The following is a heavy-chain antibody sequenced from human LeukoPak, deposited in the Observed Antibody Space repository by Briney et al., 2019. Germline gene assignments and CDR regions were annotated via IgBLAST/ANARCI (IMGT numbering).Heavy chain of an antibody. CDR1: GGTFISYA. V-gene: IGHV1-69*01. CDR3: ASVGGKGSDAFDI. J-gene: IGHJ3*02. CDR2: IIPIFGTA. Sequence: SVTVSCKASGGTFISYAISWVRQAPGQGLEWMGGIIPIFGTANYAQKFQGRVTITADESTSTAYMELSSLRSEDTAVYYCASVGGKGSDAFDIWGQGTMVTVSS. D-gene: IGHD1-26*01.